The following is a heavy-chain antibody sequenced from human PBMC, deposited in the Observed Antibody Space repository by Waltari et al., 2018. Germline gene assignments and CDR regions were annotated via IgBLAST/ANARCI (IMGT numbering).Heavy chain of an antibody. CDR2: MYPGDSDT. CDR3: ARHMGYCTGGVCSGPFDY. D-gene: IGHD2-8*02. Sequence: EVQLVQSGAEVKKPGESLKISCKGSGYSFTSYWIGWVRQMPGKGLEWMGIMYPGDSDTGCSPSFQGQVTSSADKSISTAYLQWSSLKASDTAMYYGARHMGYCTGGVCSGPFDYWGQGTLVTVSS. J-gene: IGHJ4*02. CDR1: GYSFTSYW. V-gene: IGHV5-51*01.